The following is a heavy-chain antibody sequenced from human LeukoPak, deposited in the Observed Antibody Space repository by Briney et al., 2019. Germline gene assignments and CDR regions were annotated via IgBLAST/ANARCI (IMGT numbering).Heavy chain of an antibody. CDR3: AKEGDIVVVPAAFLDY. Sequence: GGSLRLSCAASGFTFSSYGMHWVRQAPGKGLEWVAVISYDGSNKYYADSVKSRFTISRDNSKNTLYLQMNSLRAEDTAVYYCAKEGDIVVVPAAFLDYWGQGTLVTVSS. CDR2: ISYDGSNK. D-gene: IGHD2-2*01. V-gene: IGHV3-30*18. CDR1: GFTFSSYG. J-gene: IGHJ4*02.